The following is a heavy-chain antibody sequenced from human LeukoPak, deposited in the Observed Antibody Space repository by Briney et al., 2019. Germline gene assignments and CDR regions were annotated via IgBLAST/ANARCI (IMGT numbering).Heavy chain of an antibody. CDR1: GYTFTGYY. V-gene: IGHV1-2*02. Sequence: ASVKVSCKASGYTFTGYYMHWVRQAPGQGLEWMGWINPNSGGTNYAQKFQGRVTMTRDTSISTAYMELSRLRSDDTAVYYCATAEDNWNDVDAFDIWGQGTMVTVPS. CDR3: ATAEDNWNDVDAFDI. CDR2: INPNSGGT. J-gene: IGHJ3*02. D-gene: IGHD1-1*01.